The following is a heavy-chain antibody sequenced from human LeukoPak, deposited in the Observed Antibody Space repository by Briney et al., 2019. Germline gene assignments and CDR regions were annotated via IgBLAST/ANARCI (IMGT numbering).Heavy chain of an antibody. CDR1: GYTFTGYY. CDR3: VRAQKTSSWFTYYYGMDV. V-gene: IGHV1-2*04. D-gene: IGHD6-13*01. Sequence: ASVKVSCKASGYTFTGYYMHWVRQAPGQGLEWMGWINPNSGGTNYAQKFQGWVTMTRDTSISTAYMELSRLRSDDTAVYYCVRAQKTSSWFTYYYGMDVWGKGTTVTVSS. J-gene: IGHJ6*04. CDR2: INPNSGGT.